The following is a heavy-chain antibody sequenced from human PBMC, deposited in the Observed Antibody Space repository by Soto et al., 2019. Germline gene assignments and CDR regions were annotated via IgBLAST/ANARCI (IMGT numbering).Heavy chain of an antibody. Sequence: GGSLRLSCSASGFIFTDYSMTWIRQAPGKGLEWVSYISNGDETTQYADSVKGRFSVSRDNAKKVLFLQMNSLRVDDTAVYYCERATPRRDGYNFDSWGRGALVTVSS. CDR2: ISNGDETT. J-gene: IGHJ4*02. CDR3: ERATPRRDGYNFDS. V-gene: IGHV3-11*01. CDR1: GFIFTDYS. D-gene: IGHD5-12*01.